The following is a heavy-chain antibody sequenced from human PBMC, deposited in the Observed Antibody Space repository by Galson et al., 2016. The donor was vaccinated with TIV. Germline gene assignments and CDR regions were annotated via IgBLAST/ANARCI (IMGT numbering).Heavy chain of an antibody. CDR2: IKDTVVTT. D-gene: IGHD2-2*01. J-gene: IGHJ4*02. Sequence: SVKVSCKASRYTFTSYHLHWVRQAPGQGLEWMGIIKDTVVTTTYPQRFQGRLTITRDTSTTTVYMELSSLRSEDTAVYYCAREMPATFFFDYWGQGTLFTVSS. CDR3: AREMPATFFFDY. V-gene: IGHV1-46*01. CDR1: RYTFTSYH.